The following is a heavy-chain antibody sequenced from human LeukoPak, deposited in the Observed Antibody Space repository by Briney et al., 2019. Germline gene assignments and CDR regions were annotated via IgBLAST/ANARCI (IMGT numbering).Heavy chain of an antibody. CDR1: GGSISSSSYY. Sequence: PSETLSLTCTVSGGSISSSSYYWGWIRQPPGKGLEWIGSIYYSGSTYYNPSLKSRVTISVDTSKNQFSLKLSSVTAAHTAVYYCARRLRDAFDIWGQGTMVTVSS. D-gene: IGHD3-10*01. CDR2: IYYSGST. J-gene: IGHJ3*02. CDR3: ARRLRDAFDI. V-gene: IGHV4-39*01.